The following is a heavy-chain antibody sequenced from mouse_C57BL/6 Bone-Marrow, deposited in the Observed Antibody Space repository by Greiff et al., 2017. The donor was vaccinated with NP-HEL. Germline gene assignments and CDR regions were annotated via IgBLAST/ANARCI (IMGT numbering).Heavy chain of an antibody. J-gene: IGHJ3*01. CDR3: AGGGIYYDYAWFAY. CDR1: GYAFTNYL. CDR2: INPGSGGT. D-gene: IGHD2-4*01. V-gene: IGHV1-54*01. Sequence: QVQLQQSGAELVRPGTSVKVSCKASGYAFTNYLIEWVKQRPGQGLEWIGVINPGSGGTNYNEKFKGKATLTADKSSSTAYMQLSSLTSEDYAVYFCAGGGIYYDYAWFAYWGQGTLVTVSA.